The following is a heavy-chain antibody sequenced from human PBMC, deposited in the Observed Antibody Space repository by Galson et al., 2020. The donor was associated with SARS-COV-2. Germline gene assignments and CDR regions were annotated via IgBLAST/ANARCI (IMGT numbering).Heavy chain of an antibody. D-gene: IGHD6-6*01. V-gene: IGHV3-23*01. CDR1: TVTFSNFV. CDR2: ISGSGADT. J-gene: IGHJ4*02. Sequence: GGSLRLSCAASTVTFSNFVINWVRQAPGKGLEWVSGISGSGADTYYADSVKGRFAISRDNSKNTLFLEMNSLRVEDTATYYCALVLPFSKGYFQPFDFWGQGTLVTGSS. CDR3: ALVLPFSKGYFQPFDF.